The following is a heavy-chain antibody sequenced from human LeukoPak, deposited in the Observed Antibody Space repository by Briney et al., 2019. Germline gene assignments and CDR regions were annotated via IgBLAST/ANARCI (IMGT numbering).Heavy chain of an antibody. D-gene: IGHD3-3*01. Sequence: GGSLRLSCAASGFTFDDYGMSWVRQAPVKGPEWVSGINWYGGSTGYADSVKGRFTISRDNAKNSLYLQMNSLRAEDTALYYCARDLLSGRVGYWGQGTLVTVSS. CDR1: GFTFDDYG. V-gene: IGHV3-20*04. J-gene: IGHJ4*02. CDR2: INWYGGST. CDR3: ARDLLSGRVGY.